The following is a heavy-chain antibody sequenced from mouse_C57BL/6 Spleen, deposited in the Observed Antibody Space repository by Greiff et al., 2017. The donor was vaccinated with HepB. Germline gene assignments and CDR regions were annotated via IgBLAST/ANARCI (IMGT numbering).Heavy chain of an antibody. CDR2: ISDGGSYT. CDR3: AREGYYGSSLDY. CDR1: GFTFSSYA. J-gene: IGHJ2*01. Sequence: EVKVVESGGGLVKPGGSLKLSCAASGFTFSSYAMSWVRQTPEKRLEWVATISDGGSYTYYPDNVKGRFTISRDNAKNNLYLQMSHLKSEDTAMYYCAREGYYGSSLDYWGQGTTLTVSS. D-gene: IGHD1-1*01. V-gene: IGHV5-4*01.